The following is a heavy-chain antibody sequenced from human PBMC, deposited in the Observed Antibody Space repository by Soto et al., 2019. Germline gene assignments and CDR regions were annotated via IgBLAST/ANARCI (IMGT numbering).Heavy chain of an antibody. D-gene: IGHD6-19*01. CDR2: IYGTGNT. V-gene: IGHV4-39*01. Sequence: QLQLLESGPGLVKPSETLSLSCTVSGGSISSSFYWGWIRQPPGKGLEWIGSIYGTGNTYYNPSLKGRVTISADTSKNQFFLNLISVTAADTAVYYCRSSSRYSTDVWGQGATVTVSS. CDR1: GGSISSSFY. CDR3: RSSSRYSTDV. J-gene: IGHJ6*02.